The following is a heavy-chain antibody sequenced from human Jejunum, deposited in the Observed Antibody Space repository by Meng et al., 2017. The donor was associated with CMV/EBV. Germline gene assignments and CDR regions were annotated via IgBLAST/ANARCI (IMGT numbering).Heavy chain of an antibody. Sequence: KVSGYSLTEFSMHWVRQAPGKGLEWMGGFGPEDGEIIYAREFQDRVTMTEDTSTDTAYMELRSLRSDDTAVFYCAAMVRGVVIPSFDYWGQGTLVTVSS. CDR1: GYSLTEFS. CDR2: FGPEDGEI. D-gene: IGHD3-10*01. CDR3: AAMVRGVVIPSFDY. V-gene: IGHV1-24*01. J-gene: IGHJ4*02.